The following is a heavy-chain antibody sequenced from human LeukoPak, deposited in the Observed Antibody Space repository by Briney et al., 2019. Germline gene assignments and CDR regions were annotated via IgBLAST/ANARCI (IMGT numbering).Heavy chain of an antibody. CDR2: INQDGSEK. CDR3: SRAVSQY. V-gene: IGHV3-7*04. CDR1: GFTFSNYW. J-gene: IGHJ4*02. Sequence: PGGSLGLSCAASGFTFSNYWMAWVRQAPGKGLEWVANINQDGSEKYYVYSVKGRFTISRDNGKNSLYLQTNSLRAEDTAAYYCSRAVSQYWGQGTLVTVSS.